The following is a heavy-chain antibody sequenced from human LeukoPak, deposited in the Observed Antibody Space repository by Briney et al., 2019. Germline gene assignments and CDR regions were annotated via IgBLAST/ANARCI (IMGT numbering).Heavy chain of an antibody. J-gene: IGHJ1*01. CDR3: ARAPSEIGGYYPEYFRH. D-gene: IGHD3-22*01. CDR1: GFTFSTYW. Sequence: GGSLRLSCAASGFTFSTYWMHWVRQAPGKGLVWVSRIKSDGSTNEADSVKGRFTISRDNAKNTVSLQMNSLSPEDTGVYYCARAPSEIGGYYPEYFRHWGQGTLVTVSP. V-gene: IGHV3-74*01. CDR2: IKSDGST.